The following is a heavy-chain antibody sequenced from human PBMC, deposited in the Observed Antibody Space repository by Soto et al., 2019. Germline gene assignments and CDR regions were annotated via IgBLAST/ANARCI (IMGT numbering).Heavy chain of an antibody. CDR1: GFSLSDSV. CDR2: ITSTADTYAT. J-gene: IGHJ3*02. Sequence: EVQLVESGGGLVQPGGSLKLSCAASGFSLSDSVMHWVRQVSGKGLEWVGRITSTADTYATAYTASVKGRFTVSRDDSKNTAYLQMNSLKSEDTAVYYCTGSLSFAFDIWGQGTMVHVSS. CDR3: TGSLSFAFDI. V-gene: IGHV3-73*01.